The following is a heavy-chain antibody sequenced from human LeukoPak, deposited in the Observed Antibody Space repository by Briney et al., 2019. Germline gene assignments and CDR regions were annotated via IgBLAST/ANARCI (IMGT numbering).Heavy chain of an antibody. CDR1: GGSISSYY. Sequence: ASETLSLTCTVSGGSISSYYWSWIRQPPGKGLEWIGYIYYSGSTNYNPSLKSRVTISVDTSKSQFSLNLASVTAADTAVYYCARGKDYDSSTYYDPYLDYWGQGTLVTVSS. D-gene: IGHD3-22*01. CDR2: IYYSGST. CDR3: ARGKDYDSSTYYDPYLDY. V-gene: IGHV4-59*12. J-gene: IGHJ4*02.